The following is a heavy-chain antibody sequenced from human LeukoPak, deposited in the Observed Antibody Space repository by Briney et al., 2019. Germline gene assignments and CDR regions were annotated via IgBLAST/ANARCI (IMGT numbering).Heavy chain of an antibody. CDR1: GYTFTGYY. D-gene: IGHD5-18*01. CDR3: ARDGDIQLGCWFDP. Sequence: ASVKVSCKASGYTFTGYYIYWVRQAPGQGLEWMGWIDPNSGGTNYAQKFQGRVTMTRDTSISTVYMALSRLSSDDTAVYYCARDGDIQLGCWFDPWGQGTLVTVSS. J-gene: IGHJ5*02. CDR2: IDPNSGGT. V-gene: IGHV1-2*02.